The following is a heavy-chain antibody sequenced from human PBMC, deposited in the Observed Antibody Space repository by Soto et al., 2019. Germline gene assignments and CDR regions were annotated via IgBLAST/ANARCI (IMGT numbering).Heavy chain of an antibody. J-gene: IGHJ4*02. V-gene: IGHV3-48*02. CDR2: ISSSSSTI. D-gene: IGHD3-22*01. CDR1: GFTFSSYS. Sequence: GGSLRLSCAASGFTFSSYSMNWVRQAPGKGLEWVSYISSSSSTIYYADSVKGRFTISRDNAKNSLYLQMNSLRDEDTAVYYCARDLRSRTYYYDSSGYYLFDYWGQGTLVTVSS. CDR3: ARDLRSRTYYYDSSGYYLFDY.